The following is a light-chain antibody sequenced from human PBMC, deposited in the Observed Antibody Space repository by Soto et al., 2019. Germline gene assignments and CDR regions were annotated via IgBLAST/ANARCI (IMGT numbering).Light chain of an antibody. V-gene: IGKV1-5*01. CDR3: QQYNSYSVT. Sequence: IQMTQSPSTLSGSVGARVTITCRASQTISSWLAWYQQKPGKAPKLLIYDASSLESGVPSRFSGSGSGTEFTLTISSLQPDDFATYYCQQYNSYSVTFGQGTKVDI. J-gene: IGKJ1*01. CDR1: QTISSW. CDR2: DAS.